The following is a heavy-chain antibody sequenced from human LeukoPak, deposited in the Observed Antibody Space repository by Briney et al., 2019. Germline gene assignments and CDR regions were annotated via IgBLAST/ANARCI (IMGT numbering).Heavy chain of an antibody. D-gene: IGHD1-26*01. CDR3: ARSAYSYTWELLRVHYFDY. V-gene: IGHV4-39*01. CDR2: IYYSGST. Sequence: SETLSLTCTVSGGSISSSSYYWGWIRQPPGKGLEWIGSIYYSGSTYYNPSLKSRVTISVDTSKNQFSLKLSSVTAADTAVYYCARSAYSYTWELLRVHYFDYWGQGTLVTVSS. CDR1: GGSISSSSYY. J-gene: IGHJ4*02.